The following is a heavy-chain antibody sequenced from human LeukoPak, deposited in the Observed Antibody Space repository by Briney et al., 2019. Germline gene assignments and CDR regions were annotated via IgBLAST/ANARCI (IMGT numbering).Heavy chain of an antibody. CDR1: GYTFTSYG. J-gene: IGHJ5*02. Sequence: ASVKVSCKAFGYTFTSYGISWVRQAPGQGLEWMGGIIPIFGTANYAQKFQGRVTITADESTSTAYMELSSLRSEDTAVYYCARAPGGTTIFGVVTATNWFDPWGQGTLVTVSS. V-gene: IGHV1-69*13. CDR3: ARAPGGTTIFGVVTATNWFDP. CDR2: IIPIFGTA. D-gene: IGHD3-3*01.